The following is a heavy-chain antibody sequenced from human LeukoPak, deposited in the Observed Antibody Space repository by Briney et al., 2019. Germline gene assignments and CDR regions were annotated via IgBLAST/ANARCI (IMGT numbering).Heavy chain of an antibody. V-gene: IGHV3-23*01. CDR3: ARDWGIAVAGYGY. CDR1: GFTFSSYA. J-gene: IGHJ4*02. D-gene: IGHD6-19*01. CDR2: IRGSGDRT. Sequence: GGSLRLSCAASGFTFSSYAMSWVRQAPGKGLEWVSAIRGSGDRTHYADSVKGRFTISRDNAKNSLYLQMNSLRADDTAVYYCARDWGIAVAGYGYWGQGTLVTVSS.